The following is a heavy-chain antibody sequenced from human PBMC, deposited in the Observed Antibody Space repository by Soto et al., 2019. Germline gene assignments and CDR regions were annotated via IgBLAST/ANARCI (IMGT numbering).Heavy chain of an antibody. CDR3: ATCQLGEYYYAMDM. V-gene: IGHV4-4*02. J-gene: IGHJ6*02. Sequence: QVQLQQSGPGLVKPLGTLSLTCGVSGDSITTYKWWTWVRQTPSRGLEWIGEIYDSGNTRYNPSLKSRVTISKYTSKNQLSLKLNSVTVADTAVYYCATCQLGEYYYAMDMWGQGTTVTVSS. D-gene: IGHD7-27*01. CDR1: GDSITTYKW. CDR2: IYDSGNT.